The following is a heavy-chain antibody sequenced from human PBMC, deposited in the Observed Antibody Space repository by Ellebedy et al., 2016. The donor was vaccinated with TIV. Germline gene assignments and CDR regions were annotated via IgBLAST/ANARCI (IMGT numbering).Heavy chain of an antibody. J-gene: IGHJ4*02. CDR1: GYTFDTYG. D-gene: IGHD3-22*01. CDR2: IIPIFGTA. Sequence: AASVKVSCKTSGYTFDTYGITWVRQAPGQGLEWMGGIIPIFGTANYAQKFQGRVTITADESTSTAYMELSSLRSEDTAVYYCARGAASGYYNPPFDYWGQGTLVTVSS. CDR3: ARGAASGYYNPPFDY. V-gene: IGHV1-69*13.